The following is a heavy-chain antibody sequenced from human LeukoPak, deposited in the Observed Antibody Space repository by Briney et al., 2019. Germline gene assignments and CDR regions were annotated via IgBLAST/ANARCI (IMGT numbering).Heavy chain of an antibody. D-gene: IGHD6-19*01. CDR1: GFTFSNYA. CDR3: AKAEVWGSGWFFDY. J-gene: IGHJ4*02. Sequence: GGSLRLSCATSGFTFSNYAIHWVRQAPGKGLEWVSAISGSGGSTYYADSVKGRFTISRDNSKNTLYLQMNSLRAEDTAVYYCAKAEVWGSGWFFDYWGQGTLVTVSS. V-gene: IGHV3-23*01. CDR2: ISGSGGST.